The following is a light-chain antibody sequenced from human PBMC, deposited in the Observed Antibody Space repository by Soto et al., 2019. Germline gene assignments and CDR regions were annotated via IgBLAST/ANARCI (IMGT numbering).Light chain of an antibody. V-gene: IGLV2-11*01. CDR3: CSHAGGSSWV. Sequence: QSALTQPRSVSGSPGQSVTISCTGTSGNVGAYDRVSWYQHHPTKAPKLIIYDVSDRPSGVPHRFSRSKSGSTASLSISGLQAEDEADYYCCSHAGGSSWVFGGGTKVTVL. CDR1: SGNVGAYDR. J-gene: IGLJ3*02. CDR2: DVS.